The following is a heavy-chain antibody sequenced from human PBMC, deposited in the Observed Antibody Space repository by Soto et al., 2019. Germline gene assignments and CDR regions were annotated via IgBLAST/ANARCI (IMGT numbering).Heavy chain of an antibody. CDR2: MNCNSGNT. CDR3: ARGPWDDSSTYRIDY. Sequence: QVQLVQSGAEVKKPGASVRVSCKASGYTFTNYDINWVRQAPGQGLEWMGWMNCNSGNTGYAQKFQGRVTMTRNTSATTAYIDLSSLRSEDTAVYYCARGPWDDSSTYRIDYWGQGTLVTVSS. V-gene: IGHV1-8*01. D-gene: IGHD3-22*01. CDR1: GYTFTNYD. J-gene: IGHJ4*02.